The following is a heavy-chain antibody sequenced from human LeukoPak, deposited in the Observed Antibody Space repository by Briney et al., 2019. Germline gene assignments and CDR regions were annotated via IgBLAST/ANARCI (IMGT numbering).Heavy chain of an antibody. CDR1: GFTFSSYW. CDR2: IKQDGSEK. CDR3: ARGALYYYDSSGYYPSIGY. J-gene: IGHJ4*02. V-gene: IGHV3-7*01. D-gene: IGHD3-22*01. Sequence: TGGSLRLSCAASGFTFSSYWMSWVRQAPGKGLEWVANIKQDGSEKYYVDSVKGRFTISRDNAKYSLYLQMNSLRAEDTAAYYCARGALYYYDSSGYYPSIGYWGQGTLVTVSS.